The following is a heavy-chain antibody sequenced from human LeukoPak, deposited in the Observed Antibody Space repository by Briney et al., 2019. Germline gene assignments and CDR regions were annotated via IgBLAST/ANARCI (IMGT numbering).Heavy chain of an antibody. J-gene: IGHJ4*02. CDR1: GLTFSSYE. Sequence: GGSLRLSCAASGLTFSSYEMNWVRQAPGKGLEWVSYIGSSGSTIYYADSLKGRFTISRDNSKNTLYLQMNSLRAEDTAVYYCAKRNPYSSGWYPFDFWGQGTLVTVSS. CDR2: IGSSGSTI. CDR3: AKRNPYSSGWYPFDF. V-gene: IGHV3-48*03. D-gene: IGHD6-19*01.